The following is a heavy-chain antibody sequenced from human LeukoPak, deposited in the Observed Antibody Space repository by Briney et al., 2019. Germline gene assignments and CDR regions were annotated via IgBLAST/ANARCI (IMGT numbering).Heavy chain of an antibody. V-gene: IGHV3-48*03. J-gene: IGHJ6*02. CDR2: ISGRGSTI. Sequence: PGGSLRLSCAVSGFTFSNYEMNWVRQAPGKGLEWISYISGRGSTIYYADSVKGRFTISRDSATNSLYLHMNSLRAEDTAIYYCARDPHCGSGCYYDFGLDVWGQGTTVTVSS. CDR3: ARDPHCGSGCYYDFGLDV. D-gene: IGHD2-21*02. CDR1: GFTFSNYE.